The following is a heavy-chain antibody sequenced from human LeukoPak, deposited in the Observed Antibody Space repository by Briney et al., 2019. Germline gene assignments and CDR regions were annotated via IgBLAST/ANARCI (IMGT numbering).Heavy chain of an antibody. D-gene: IGHD1-26*01. V-gene: IGHV3-9*01. CDR1: GFTFDDYA. CDR3: ARVGSHGYFDY. Sequence: GRSLRLSCAASGFTFDDYAMHWVRQAPGKGLEWVSGISWNSGSIGYADSVKGRFTISRDNAKNSLYLQMNSLRAEDTAVYYCARVGSHGYFDYWGQGTLVTVSS. CDR2: ISWNSGSI. J-gene: IGHJ4*02.